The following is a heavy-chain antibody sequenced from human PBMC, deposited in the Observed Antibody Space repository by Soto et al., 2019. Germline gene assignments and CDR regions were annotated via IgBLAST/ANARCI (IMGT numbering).Heavy chain of an antibody. J-gene: IGHJ4*02. CDR3: AVFITPSRPPPYETHGYSHVGFSD. V-gene: IGHV1-69*01. CDR2: IIPIFGTT. D-gene: IGHD5-18*01. Sequence: QVQLVQSGAEVKKPGSSVKVSCKASGGTFSYYALTWVRQAPGQGLEWMGGIIPIFGTTNYAQQFQGRVSITADENPRTTNMDLSSLKYADTAVYDCAVFITPSRPPPYETHGYSHVGFSDWGQGTLVTVSS. CDR1: GGTFSYYA.